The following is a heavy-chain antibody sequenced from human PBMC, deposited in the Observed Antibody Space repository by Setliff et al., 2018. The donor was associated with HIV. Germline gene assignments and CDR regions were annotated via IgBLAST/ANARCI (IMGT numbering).Heavy chain of an antibody. D-gene: IGHD6-19*01. CDR2: ISWNGEMT. CDR3: VKDGSLAGQFYYYMNV. J-gene: IGHJ6*03. CDR1: GFIFSTYA. Sequence: GGSLRLSCAGSGFIFSTYAMYWVRQAPGKGLEWVSGISWNGEMTAYAESARGRFTISRDNARKSLYLQMNSLTTEDTALYYCVKDGSLAGQFYYYMNVWGKGTTVTVSS. V-gene: IGHV3-9*01.